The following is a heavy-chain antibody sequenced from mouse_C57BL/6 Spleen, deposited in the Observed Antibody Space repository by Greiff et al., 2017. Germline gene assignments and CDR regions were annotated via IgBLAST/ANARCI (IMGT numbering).Heavy chain of an antibody. Sequence: EVQLQQSGPVLVKPGASVKMSCKASGYTFTDYYMNWVKQSHGKSLEWIGVINPYNGGTSYNQKFKGKATLTVDKSSSTAYMELNSLTSEDSAVYYCARVHGSSPWFAYWGQGTLVTVSA. D-gene: IGHD1-1*01. CDR3: ARVHGSSPWFAY. CDR1: GYTFTDYY. J-gene: IGHJ3*01. V-gene: IGHV1-19*01. CDR2: INPYNGGT.